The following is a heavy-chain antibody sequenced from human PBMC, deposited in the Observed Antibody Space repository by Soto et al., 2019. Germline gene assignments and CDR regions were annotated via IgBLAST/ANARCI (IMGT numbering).Heavy chain of an antibody. CDR1: GFTVSSNY. Sequence: EVQLVETGGGLIQPGGSLRLSCAASGFTVSSNYMSWVRQAPGKGLEWVSVIYSGGSTYYADSVKGRFAISRDNSKNTLYLQMNSLRAEDTAVYYCAREIVPTVACELHDADAFDIWGQGTMVTVSS. V-gene: IGHV3-53*02. CDR3: AREIVPTVACELHDADAFDI. CDR2: IYSGGST. J-gene: IGHJ3*02. D-gene: IGHD1-26*01.